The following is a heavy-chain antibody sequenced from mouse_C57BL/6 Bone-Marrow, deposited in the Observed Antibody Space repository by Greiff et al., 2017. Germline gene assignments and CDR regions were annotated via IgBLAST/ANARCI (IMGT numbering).Heavy chain of an antibody. Sequence: QVQLQQSGAELARPGASVKLSCKASGYTFTSYGISWVKQRTGQGLEWIGEIYPRSGNTYYNEKFKGKATLTADKSSSTAYMELRSLTSEDSAVYVCARSVFITTVVAHWYFDVWGTGTTVTVSS. CDR2: IYPRSGNT. CDR1: GYTFTSYG. J-gene: IGHJ1*03. D-gene: IGHD1-1*01. CDR3: ARSVFITTVVAHWYFDV. V-gene: IGHV1-81*01.